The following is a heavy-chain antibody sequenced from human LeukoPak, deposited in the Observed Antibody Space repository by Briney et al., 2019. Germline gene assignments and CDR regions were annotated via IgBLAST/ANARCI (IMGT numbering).Heavy chain of an antibody. CDR2: IIPIFGTA. V-gene: IGHV1-69*13. CDR1: GGTFSSYA. CDR3: ARGGRLAAAGTSPFDY. J-gene: IGHJ4*02. Sequence: SVKVSCKASGGTFSSYAISWVRQAPGQGLEWMGGIIPIFGTANYAQEFQGRVTITADESTSTAYMELSSLRSEDTAVYYCARGGRLAAAGTSPFDYWGQGTLVTVSS. D-gene: IGHD6-13*01.